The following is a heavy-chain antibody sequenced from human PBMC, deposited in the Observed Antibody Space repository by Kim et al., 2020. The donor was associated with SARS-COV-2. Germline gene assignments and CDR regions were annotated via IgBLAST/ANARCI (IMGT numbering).Heavy chain of an antibody. CDR3: ARNINSGGLFDI. Sequence: GGSLRLSCVASGFTFSGYWMFWVRQSPGKGLEYVSTISPDGDTTNYADSVRGRFTISRDNAKNTMYLQMYSLRAEDTALYYCARNINSGGLFDIWGQGTMVTVSS. J-gene: IGHJ3*02. CDR2: ISPDGDTT. CDR1: GFTFSGYW. D-gene: IGHD1-20*01. V-gene: IGHV3-74*01.